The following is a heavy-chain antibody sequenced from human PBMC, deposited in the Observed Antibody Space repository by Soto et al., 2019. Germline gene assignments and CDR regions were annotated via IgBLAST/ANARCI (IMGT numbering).Heavy chain of an antibody. CDR1: GGSISSGGYY. J-gene: IGHJ4*02. CDR3: ARMIAPAGHFDY. V-gene: IGHV4-31*03. D-gene: IGHD6-25*01. CDR2: IFYTGST. Sequence: QVQLQESGPGLVKPSQTLSLTCTVSGGSISSGGYYWSWIRQHPGKCLEWIGYIFYTGSTYCNPSLESRVTISVDSSKNQFSLNLSSVTAADTAVYYCARMIAPAGHFDYWGQGTLVTVSS.